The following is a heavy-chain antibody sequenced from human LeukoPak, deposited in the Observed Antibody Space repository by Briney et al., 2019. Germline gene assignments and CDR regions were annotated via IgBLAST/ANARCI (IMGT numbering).Heavy chain of an antibody. J-gene: IGHJ3*02. CDR1: GFTFSSYA. V-gene: IGHV3-23*01. CDR2: ISGSGGST. Sequence: GGSLRLSRAASGFTFSSYAMSWVRQAPGKGLEWVSAISGSGGSTYYADSVKGRFTISRDNSKNTLYLQMNSLRAEDTAVYYCAKGLAYYDFWSGYYNHDAFDIWGQGTMVTVSS. D-gene: IGHD3-3*01. CDR3: AKGLAYYDFWSGYYNHDAFDI.